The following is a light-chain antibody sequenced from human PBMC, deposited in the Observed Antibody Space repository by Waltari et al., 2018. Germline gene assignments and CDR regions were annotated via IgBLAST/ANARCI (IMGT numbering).Light chain of an antibody. J-gene: IGKJ2*01. V-gene: IGKV2-28*01. Sequence: DIVMTQSPHPLPVTPGEPASISCRSSQRPLRSNGYNYLDWYLQKPGQSPQLLIFLASNLASGVPYRFSGSGSGTDFTLNISRVEAEDVGVYYCMQALQTPRTFGQGTKLEIK. CDR2: LAS. CDR1: QRPLRSNGYNY. CDR3: MQALQTPRT.